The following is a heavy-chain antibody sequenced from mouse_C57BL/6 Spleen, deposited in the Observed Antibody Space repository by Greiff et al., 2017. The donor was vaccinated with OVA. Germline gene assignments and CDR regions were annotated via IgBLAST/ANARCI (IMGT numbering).Heavy chain of an antibody. Sequence: EVKLVESEGGLVQPGSSMKLSCTASGFTFSDYYMAWVRQVPEKGLEWVANINYDGSSTYYMDSLKSRFIISRDNAKNILYLQMSSLKAEDTATYYCARENGSPPYYFDYWGQGTTLTVSS. CDR1: GFTFSDYY. CDR3: ARENGSPPYYFDY. D-gene: IGHD1-1*01. J-gene: IGHJ2*01. V-gene: IGHV5-16*01. CDR2: INYDGSST.